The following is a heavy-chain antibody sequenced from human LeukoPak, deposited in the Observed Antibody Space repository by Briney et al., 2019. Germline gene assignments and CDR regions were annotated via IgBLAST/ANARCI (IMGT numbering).Heavy chain of an antibody. CDR3: AKGSSNTYHYYMDV. D-gene: IGHD2-8*01. J-gene: IGHJ6*03. CDR1: GFSFSAYP. V-gene: IGHV3-23*01. CDR2: ISASGDVT. Sequence: GGSLRLSCAASGFSFSAYPLGWVRQAPGKGLQWLSGISASGDVTFHADRVKGRFTISRDNSKNTQYLQMNSLRAEDTAVYYCAKGSSNTYHYYMDVWGKGTTVTVSS.